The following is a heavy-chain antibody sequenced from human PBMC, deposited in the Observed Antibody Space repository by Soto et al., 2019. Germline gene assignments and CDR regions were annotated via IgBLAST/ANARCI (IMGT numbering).Heavy chain of an antibody. CDR1: GYTFTGYY. V-gene: IGHV1-2*04. CDR3: ARDILTGSIGYAFDI. J-gene: IGHJ3*02. Sequence: ASVKVSCKASGYTFTGYYMHWVRQAPGQVLEGMGWINPNSGGTNYAQKFQGWVTMTRDTSISTAYMELSRLRSDDTAVYYCARDILTGSIGYAFDIWGQGTMVTVSS. D-gene: IGHD3-9*01. CDR2: INPNSGGT.